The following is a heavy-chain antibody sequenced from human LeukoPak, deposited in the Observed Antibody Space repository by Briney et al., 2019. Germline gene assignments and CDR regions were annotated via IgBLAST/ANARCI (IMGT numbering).Heavy chain of an antibody. CDR2: IKTKTDGGTT. D-gene: IGHD2/OR15-2a*01. Sequence: GGSLRLTCAVSGFTFSNACMSWVCQAPGKGLEWVGRIKTKTDGGTTDYAAPVKGRFTISRDDSKNKLYLLMNSLKTEDTAVYYCTPEVLRGAPDSTLYIWGQGTMVTVSS. J-gene: IGHJ3*02. CDR1: GFTFSNAC. V-gene: IGHV3-15*01. CDR3: TPEVLRGAPDSTLYI.